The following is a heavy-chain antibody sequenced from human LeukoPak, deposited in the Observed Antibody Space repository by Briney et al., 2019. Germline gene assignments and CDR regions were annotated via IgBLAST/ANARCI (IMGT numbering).Heavy chain of an antibody. CDR2: LSGSGGST. J-gene: IGHJ6*02. Sequence: GGSLRLSCTASGFTFSGYAMSWVRQAPGKGLDWVSGLSGSGGSTYYADSVKGRFTISRDNSKNTLYLQMNSLRAEDTAVYYCAKVVSSSSLNTNYYYYYGMDVWGQGTTVTVSS. CDR3: AKVVSSSSLNTNYYYYYGMDV. D-gene: IGHD6-13*01. CDR1: GFTFSGYA. V-gene: IGHV3-23*01.